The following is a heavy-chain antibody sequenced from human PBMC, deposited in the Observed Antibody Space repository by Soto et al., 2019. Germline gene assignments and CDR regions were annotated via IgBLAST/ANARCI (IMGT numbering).Heavy chain of an antibody. Sequence: GSLRLACAASGFTFSSYAMSWVRQAPGKGLEWVSAISGSGGSTYYADSVKGRFTISRDNSKNTLYLQMNSLRAEDTDVYYCAKDLYSSSWYGGFAYWGQGTLVTVSS. J-gene: IGHJ4*02. CDR1: GFTFSSYA. V-gene: IGHV3-23*01. D-gene: IGHD6-13*01. CDR2: ISGSGGST. CDR3: AKDLYSSSWYGGFAY.